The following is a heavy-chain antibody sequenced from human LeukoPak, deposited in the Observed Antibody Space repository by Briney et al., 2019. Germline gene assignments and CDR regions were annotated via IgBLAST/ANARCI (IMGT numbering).Heavy chain of an antibody. CDR1: GFTFRSYS. Sequence: KSGGSLRLSCAASGFTFRSYSMTWVRQAPGKGLEWVAAISSTSNHRYHADSVKGRFSISRDNDKNSLFLQMNSLRAEDTALYYCATRVTADSYKAFDIWGQGTMVTVSS. V-gene: IGHV3-21*06. CDR2: ISSTSNHR. CDR3: ATRVTADSYKAFDI. D-gene: IGHD6-13*01. J-gene: IGHJ3*02.